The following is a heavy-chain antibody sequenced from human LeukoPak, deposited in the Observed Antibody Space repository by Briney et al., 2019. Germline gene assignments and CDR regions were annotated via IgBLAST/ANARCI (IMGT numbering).Heavy chain of an antibody. CDR2: LSGRGGNS. Sequence: GRSLRLSCAASGFTFSIYVMSWVRQAPGKGLEWVSTLSGRGGNSYYADSVKGRFTISRDNSKNTRYLHMNSLRAEDTAVYYCAKVSGYYYDSGNYYIDYWGQGTLVTVSS. CDR3: AKVSGYYYDSGNYYIDY. CDR1: GFTFSIYV. J-gene: IGHJ4*02. D-gene: IGHD3-10*01. V-gene: IGHV3-23*01.